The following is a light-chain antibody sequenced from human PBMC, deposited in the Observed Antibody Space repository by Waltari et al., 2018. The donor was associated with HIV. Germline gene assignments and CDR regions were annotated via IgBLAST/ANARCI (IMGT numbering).Light chain of an antibody. CDR1: KLGDRF. CDR3: QAWDTNTVV. V-gene: IGLV3-1*01. Sequence: SYDLTQPPSVSVAPGQTATITGSGNKLGDRFAQGFHPKPGRSPILLIFEDTKRPSGIPERFSASTSANTSTLAISGAQPVDEGDYYCQAWDTNTVVFGGGTKLTVL. J-gene: IGLJ2*01. CDR2: EDT.